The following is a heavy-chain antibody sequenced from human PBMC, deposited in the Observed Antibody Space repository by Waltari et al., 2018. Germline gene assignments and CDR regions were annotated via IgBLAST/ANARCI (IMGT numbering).Heavy chain of an antibody. D-gene: IGHD3-9*01. CDR2: FYVGGST. CDR3: AGRYYYYMDV. J-gene: IGHJ6*03. CDR1: GASITNYY. Sequence: QVQLQESGPGLMKPSETLSLTCTVSGASITNYYWNWVRQSAGGGLAWIGRFYVGGSTDYNPSLRSRVTMSFDTSKNQFSRRLSSVTAADTAIYYCAGRYYYYMDVWGKGTTVTISS. V-gene: IGHV4-4*07.